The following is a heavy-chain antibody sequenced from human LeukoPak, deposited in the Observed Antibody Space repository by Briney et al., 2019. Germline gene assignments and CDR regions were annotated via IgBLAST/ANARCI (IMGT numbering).Heavy chain of an antibody. D-gene: IGHD3-10*01. CDR3: GGGEYYYGSGSYL. Sequence: SETLSLTCTVSGGSISSYYWSWIRQPPGKGLEWIGYIHYSGSTNNNPSLKSRVTISVDTSKNQFSLKLSSVTAADTAVYYCGGGEYYYGSGSYLWGQGTLVTVSS. V-gene: IGHV4-59*08. CDR2: IHYSGST. J-gene: IGHJ5*02. CDR1: GGSISSYY.